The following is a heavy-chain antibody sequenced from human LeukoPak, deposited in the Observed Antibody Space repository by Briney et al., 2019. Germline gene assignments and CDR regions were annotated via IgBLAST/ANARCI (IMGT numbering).Heavy chain of an antibody. D-gene: IGHD6-13*01. CDR3: AGGFLGYSSSWAAFDI. Sequence: GGSLRLSCAASGFTFSSYAMHWVRQAPGKGLEWVAVISYDGSNKYYADSVKGRFTISRDNSKNTLYLQMNSLRAEDTAVYYCAGGFLGYSSSWAAFDIWGQGTMVTVSS. CDR2: ISYDGSNK. J-gene: IGHJ3*02. V-gene: IGHV3-30-3*01. CDR1: GFTFSSYA.